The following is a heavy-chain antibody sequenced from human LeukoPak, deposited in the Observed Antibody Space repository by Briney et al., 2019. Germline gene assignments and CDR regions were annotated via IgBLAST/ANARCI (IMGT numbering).Heavy chain of an antibody. CDR2: IYYSGNT. V-gene: IGHV4-30-4*08. J-gene: IGHJ3*02. Sequence: SQTLSLTCTVSGGSIGSGDYYWSWIRQPPGKGLEWIGYIYYSGNTYYNPSLKSRVTISVDTSKNQFSLKLSSVTAAETAVYYCARATITMAGGIPADAFCIWGQGTMVTVSS. CDR1: GGSIGSGDYY. CDR3: ARATITMAGGIPADAFCI. D-gene: IGHD3-10*01.